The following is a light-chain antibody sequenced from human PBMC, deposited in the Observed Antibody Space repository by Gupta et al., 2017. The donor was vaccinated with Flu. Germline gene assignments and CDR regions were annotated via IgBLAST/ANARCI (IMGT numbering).Light chain of an antibody. Sequence: IQLTQSPSTLSASVGDRVTITCHASLDFNIYFNWYQHKTGKATELLIYDASYLETGVPSRFSGSGSGTDFTFTVCSLQPEDVARCYCQQEDSLPVAFGGGTKVE. J-gene: IGKJ4*01. CDR2: DAS. CDR3: QQEDSLPVA. CDR1: LDFNIY. V-gene: IGKV1-33*01.